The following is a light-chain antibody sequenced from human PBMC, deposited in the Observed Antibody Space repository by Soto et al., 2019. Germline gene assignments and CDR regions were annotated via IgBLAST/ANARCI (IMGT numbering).Light chain of an antibody. Sequence: ETVLTQSPGTLSLSPGERATLSCRASQSISSSYLAWYQQKPGQAPRLLIYGVSTRATGIPDRFRGSGSGTDFTLTISRLEPEDFAVYYCQQYATSPWAFGQGTKVGIK. CDR2: GVS. CDR1: QSISSSY. V-gene: IGKV3-20*01. CDR3: QQYATSPWA. J-gene: IGKJ1*01.